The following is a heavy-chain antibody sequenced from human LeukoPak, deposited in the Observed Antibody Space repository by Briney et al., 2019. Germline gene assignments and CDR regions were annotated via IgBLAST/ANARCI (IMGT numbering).Heavy chain of an antibody. D-gene: IGHD2-2*01. CDR1: GYTFTSYY. V-gene: IGHV1-46*01. Sequence: ASVKVSCKASGYTFTSYYMHWVRQAPGQGLEWMGIINPSGGSTSYAQKFQGRVTMTRDTSTSTAYMELSRLRSDDTAVYYCARDLDCSSTSCRPGNPWGQGTLVTVSS. J-gene: IGHJ5*02. CDR2: INPSGGST. CDR3: ARDLDCSSTSCRPGNP.